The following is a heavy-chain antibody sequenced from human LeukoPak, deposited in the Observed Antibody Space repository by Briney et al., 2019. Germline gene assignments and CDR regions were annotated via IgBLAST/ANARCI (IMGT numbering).Heavy chain of an antibody. Sequence: GGSLRLSCAASGFTVSSNYMRWVRQARGKGLEWVSLINRDGSTYYADSVKGRFNISRDNSKNTLYIQMNSLRAEDTAVYYCARDMATTPYYYYGMDVWGQGTTVTVSS. V-gene: IGHV3-66*02. CDR1: GFTVSSNY. J-gene: IGHJ6*02. CDR3: ARDMATTPYYYYGMDV. CDR2: INRDGST. D-gene: IGHD5-24*01.